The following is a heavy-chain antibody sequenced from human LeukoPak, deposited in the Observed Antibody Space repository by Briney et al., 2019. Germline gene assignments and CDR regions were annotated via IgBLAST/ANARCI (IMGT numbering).Heavy chain of an antibody. Sequence: GGSLRLSCAASGFTFRSYSMHWVRQAPGKGLEWVSSISSSSSYIYYADSVKGRFTISRDNAKNSLYLQMNSLRAEDTAVYYCARDRAYYDSSGYYPNWFDPWGQGTLVTVSS. CDR3: ARDRAYYDSSGYYPNWFDP. V-gene: IGHV3-21*01. D-gene: IGHD3-22*01. CDR1: GFTFRSYS. CDR2: ISSSSSYI. J-gene: IGHJ5*02.